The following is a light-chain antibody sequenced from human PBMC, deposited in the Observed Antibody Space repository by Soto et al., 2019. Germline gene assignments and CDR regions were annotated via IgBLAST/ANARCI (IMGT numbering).Light chain of an antibody. J-gene: IGLJ1*01. Sequence: QLVLTQPPSVSGAPGQRVTISCTGSSYNIGAGYGVHWYQQLPGTAPKLLIYGNSNRPSGVPDRFSGSKSGTSASLAITGLQAEDEADYYCQSYDSSLSGYVFGTGTKLTVL. CDR3: QSYDSSLSGYV. CDR1: SYNIGAGYG. CDR2: GNS. V-gene: IGLV1-40*01.